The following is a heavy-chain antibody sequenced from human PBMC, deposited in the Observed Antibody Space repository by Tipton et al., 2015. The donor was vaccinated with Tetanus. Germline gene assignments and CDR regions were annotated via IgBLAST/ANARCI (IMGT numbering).Heavy chain of an antibody. Sequence: QLVQSGAEVKKPGASVKVSCKASGYTFTHYGVNWVRQAPGQGLEWMGWISPFNENVNYAEKFRGRLTMTTDRSTGTVSMDLRSLKSDDTAIHYCARGRGLGPHEYFEHWGQGTLVTVSS. CDR2: ISPFNENV. V-gene: IGHV1-18*01. J-gene: IGHJ5*02. D-gene: IGHD3/OR15-3a*01. CDR1: GYTFTHYG. CDR3: ARGRGLGPHEYFEH.